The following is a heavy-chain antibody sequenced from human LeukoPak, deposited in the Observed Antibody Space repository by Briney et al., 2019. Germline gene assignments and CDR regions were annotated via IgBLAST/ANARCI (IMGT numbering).Heavy chain of an antibody. CDR2: ISGSGDDI. J-gene: IGHJ4*02. D-gene: IGHD2-8*01. CDR1: GFTFSTYA. CDR3: ARVYLERLTAGYFDH. V-gene: IGHV3-23*01. Sequence: GGSLRLSCAASGFTFSTYAMSWVRQAPGKGLEWVSAISGSGDDIYYTDSVKGRFTISRDNSKNTLYLQMNSLRDDDSAAYFCARVYLERLTAGYFDHWGQGTQVTVSP.